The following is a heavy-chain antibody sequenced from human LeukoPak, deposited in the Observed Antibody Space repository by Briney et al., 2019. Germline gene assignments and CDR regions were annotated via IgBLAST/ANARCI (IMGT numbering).Heavy chain of an antibody. Sequence: GGSLRLPWAGSGFTFSNAWMSWVRQAPGKGLEWVGRMESKSDGGSTDYAAPVKGRFTISRDDSKNTLFLQINSLKTEDTAVYYCTTLDGDYAPDYWGQGTLVTVSS. CDR3: TTLDGDYAPDY. CDR1: GFTFSNAW. J-gene: IGHJ4*02. CDR2: MESKSDGGST. D-gene: IGHD4-17*01. V-gene: IGHV3-15*04.